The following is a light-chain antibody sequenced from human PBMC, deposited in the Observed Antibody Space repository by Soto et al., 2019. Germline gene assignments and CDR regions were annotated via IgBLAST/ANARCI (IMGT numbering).Light chain of an antibody. CDR3: QDSSTSPWP. J-gene: IGKJ1*01. V-gene: IGKV3-20*01. CDR2: ATS. Sequence: EIFFAQSPSTPALSPGGRATLSCRSVQSVTSTYMAWYQQKPGQAPRLLIYATSFRATGIPDRFRGSGSGTDFTLTISSLEPEDSAVYYCQDSSTSPWPFGQGTKVDIK. CDR1: QSVTSTY.